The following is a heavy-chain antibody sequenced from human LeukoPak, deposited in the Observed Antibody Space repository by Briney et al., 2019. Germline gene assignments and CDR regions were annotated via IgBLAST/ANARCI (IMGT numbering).Heavy chain of an antibody. Sequence: GASVKVSCKASGYTFTSYAISWVRQAPGQGLEWMGWISAYNGNTIYAQKVKGRVTMTTDTSTSAAYIELRSLKSDDTAVYYCARASYCSDGSCYSDYGGQGTLVTVSP. CDR1: GYTFTSYA. D-gene: IGHD2-15*01. J-gene: IGHJ4*02. CDR2: ISAYNGNT. CDR3: ARASYCSDGSCYSDY. V-gene: IGHV1-18*01.